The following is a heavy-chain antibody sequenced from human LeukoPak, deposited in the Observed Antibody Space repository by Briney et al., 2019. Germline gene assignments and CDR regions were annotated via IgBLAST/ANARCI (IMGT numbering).Heavy chain of an antibody. CDR2: IYPGDSET. V-gene: IGHV5-51*01. J-gene: IGHJ4*02. CDR3: TRGALYYERFGYYRPLNY. CDR1: GYSFTSYW. Sequence: PGESLKISCKGSGYSFTSYWIGWVRQMPGKGLEWVGIIYPGDSETRYNPSFQDHVTISADMSITTAYLQWSSLKASDSAMYYCTRGALYYERFGYYRPLNYWGQGTRVTVSS. D-gene: IGHD3-22*01.